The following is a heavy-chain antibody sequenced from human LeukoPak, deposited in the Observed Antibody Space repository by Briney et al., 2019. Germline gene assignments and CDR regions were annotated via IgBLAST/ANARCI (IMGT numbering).Heavy chain of an antibody. V-gene: IGHV4-39*01. Sequence: SETLSLTCTVSGGSISSSSYCWGWIRQPPGKGLEWIGSIYYSGSTYYNPSLKSRVTISVDTSKNQFSLKLSSVTAADTAVYYCARHSRHCSGGSCYSYDYWGQGTLVTVSS. CDR1: GGSISSSSYC. J-gene: IGHJ4*02. CDR3: ARHSRHCSGGSCYSYDY. D-gene: IGHD2-15*01. CDR2: IYYSGST.